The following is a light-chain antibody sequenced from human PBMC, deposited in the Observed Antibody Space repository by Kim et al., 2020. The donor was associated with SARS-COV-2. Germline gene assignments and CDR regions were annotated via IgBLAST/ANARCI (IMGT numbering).Light chain of an antibody. CDR1: DIGSKS. V-gene: IGLV3-21*04. CDR2: YDS. CDR3: PVWDSNSDHPV. Sequence: SYELTQPPSVSVAPGQTATITCGGDDIGSKSVHWHQQRPGRAPLLVMYYDSDRPSGIPERFSGSNSGNTATLSISRVEAGDEADYYCPVWDSNSDHPVFG. J-gene: IGLJ1*01.